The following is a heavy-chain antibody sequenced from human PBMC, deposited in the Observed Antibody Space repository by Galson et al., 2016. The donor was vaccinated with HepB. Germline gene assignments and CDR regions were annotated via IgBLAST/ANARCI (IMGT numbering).Heavy chain of an antibody. CDR1: GDSIKGVGHY. V-gene: IGHV4-31*11. CDR3: AKKGRGGWFFDS. D-gene: IGHD6-19*01. Sequence: TLSLTCAVSGDSIKGVGHYWNWLRQRPGKGLEWIGYSHYAGTASSNPSLKSRVSISVDTANNLFSLTLTSVTADVTAVYYCAKKGRGGWFFDSWGRGTLVTVTS. CDR2: SHYAGTA. J-gene: IGHJ4*02.